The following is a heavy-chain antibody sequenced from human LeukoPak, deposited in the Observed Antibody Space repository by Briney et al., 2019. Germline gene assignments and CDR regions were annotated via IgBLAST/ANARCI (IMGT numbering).Heavy chain of an antibody. CDR2: INHSGST. J-gene: IGHJ4*02. Sequence: ASETLSLTCAVYGGSFSGYYRSWIRQPPGKGLEWIGEINHSGSTNYNPSLKSRVTISVDTSKNQFSLKLSSVTAADTAVYYCARGGRAATYWGQGTLVTVSS. V-gene: IGHV4-34*01. CDR1: GGSFSGYY. D-gene: IGHD2-15*01. CDR3: ARGGRAATY.